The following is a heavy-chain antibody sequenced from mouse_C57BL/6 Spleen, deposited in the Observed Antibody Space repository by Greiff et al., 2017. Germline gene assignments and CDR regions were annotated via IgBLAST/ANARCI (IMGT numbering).Heavy chain of an antibody. D-gene: IGHD1-1*01. CDR2: IDPSDSYT. CDR3: ARKENDGDFDY. Sequence: QVQLQQPGAELVMPGASVKLSCKASGYTFTSYWMHWVKQRPGQGLEWIGEIDPSDSYTNYNQKFKGKSTLTVDKSSSTAYMQLSSLTSEDSAVYYCARKENDGDFDYWGQGTTLTVSS. V-gene: IGHV1-69*01. J-gene: IGHJ2*01. CDR1: GYTFTSYW.